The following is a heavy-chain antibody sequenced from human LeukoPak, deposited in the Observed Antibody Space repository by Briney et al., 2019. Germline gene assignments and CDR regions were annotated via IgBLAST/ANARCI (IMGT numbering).Heavy chain of an antibody. D-gene: IGHD6-13*01. CDR1: GYSISSGYY. V-gene: IGHV4-38-2*01. J-gene: IGHJ5*02. CDR3: ARRIGYSSSWSNWFDP. Sequence: SETLSLTXAVSGYSISSGYYWGWIRQPPGKGLEWIGSIYHSGSTYYNPSLKSRVTISVDTSKNQFSLKLSSVTAADTAVYYCARRIGYSSSWSNWFDPWGQGTLVTVSS. CDR2: IYHSGST.